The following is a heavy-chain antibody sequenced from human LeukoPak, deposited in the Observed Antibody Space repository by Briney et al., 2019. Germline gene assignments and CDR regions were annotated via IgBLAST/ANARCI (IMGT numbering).Heavy chain of an antibody. CDR1: GFTFSDYY. J-gene: IGHJ4*02. Sequence: PGGSLRLSCAASGFTFSDYYMSWIRQAPGKGLEWVSYISSSGSTIYYADSVKGRFTISRDNAKNSLYLQMNSLRAEDTAVYYCAKRTCGSDLHLDYWGQGPLVTVSS. CDR2: ISSSGSTI. V-gene: IGHV3-11*01. CDR3: AKRTCGSDLHLDY. D-gene: IGHD3-10*01.